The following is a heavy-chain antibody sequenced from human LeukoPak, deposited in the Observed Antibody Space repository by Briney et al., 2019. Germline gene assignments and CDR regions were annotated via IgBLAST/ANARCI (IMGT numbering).Heavy chain of an antibody. CDR2: ISAYNDNT. CDR1: GYTFTSYG. J-gene: IGHJ1*01. CDR3: ARESEHCSGGDCYLEYFQY. Sequence: GASVKVSCKAFGYTFTSYGISWVRQAPGQGLEWMGWISAYNDNTNYAQKLQGRVTMTTDTSTSTAYMELRSLRSDDTAVYYCARESEHCSGGDCYLEYFQYWGQGTLVTASS. D-gene: IGHD2-15*01. V-gene: IGHV1-18*01.